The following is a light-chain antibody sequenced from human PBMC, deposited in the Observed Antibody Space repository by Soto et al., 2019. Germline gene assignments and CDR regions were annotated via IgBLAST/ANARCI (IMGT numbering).Light chain of an antibody. Sequence: IVLTQSPGTLSLSPGERATLSCRASQAISSNYVAWYQQVPGQAPRLLIYDTSVRATGVPDRVSGSGSGTDFTLTISRLEPEDFAVYYCQQYGASSMTFGQGTRLEI. CDR2: DTS. CDR1: QAISSNY. J-gene: IGKJ5*01. V-gene: IGKV3-20*01. CDR3: QQYGASSMT.